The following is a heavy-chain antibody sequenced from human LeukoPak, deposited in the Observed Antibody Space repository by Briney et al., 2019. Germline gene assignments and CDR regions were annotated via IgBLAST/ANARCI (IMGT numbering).Heavy chain of an antibody. J-gene: IGHJ3*02. CDR2: INHSGST. D-gene: IGHD6-19*01. Sequence: KTSETLSLTCAVYGGSFSGYYWSWIRQPPGKGLEWIGEINHSGSTNYNPSLKSRVTISVDTSKNQFSLKLSSVTAADTAVYYCARGSLSSGWFDAFDIWGQGTMVTVSS. CDR3: ARGSLSSGWFDAFDI. CDR1: GGSFSGYY. V-gene: IGHV4-34*01.